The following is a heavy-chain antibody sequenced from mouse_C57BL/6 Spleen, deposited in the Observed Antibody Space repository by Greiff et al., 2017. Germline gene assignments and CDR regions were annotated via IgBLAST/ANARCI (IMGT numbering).Heavy chain of an antibody. Sequence: QVQLQQSGAELAKPGASVKLSCKASGYTFTSYCMHWVKQRPGQGLEWIGYINPSSGYTKYNQKFKDKATLTADKSSGTAYMQRSSLTYEDSAVYYCARSGDSSGYPLAYWGQGTLVTVSA. CDR3: ARSGDSSGYPLAY. CDR1: GYTFTSYC. V-gene: IGHV1-7*01. CDR2: INPSSGYT. D-gene: IGHD3-2*02. J-gene: IGHJ3*01.